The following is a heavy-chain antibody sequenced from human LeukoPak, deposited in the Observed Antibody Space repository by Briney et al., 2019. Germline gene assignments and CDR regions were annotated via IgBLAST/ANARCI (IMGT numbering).Heavy chain of an antibody. Sequence: GGSLRLSCAVSGLTFSNAWMSWVRQAPGKGLEWVGRIKSATVGGTTEYAAPVKGRFTISRDDSKNTVYLQMNSLKTEDTAVYYCTTGPGYSGYWGQGTLVTVSS. J-gene: IGHJ4*02. D-gene: IGHD4-23*01. CDR3: TTGPGYSGY. V-gene: IGHV3-15*01. CDR2: IKSATVGGTT. CDR1: GLTFSNAW.